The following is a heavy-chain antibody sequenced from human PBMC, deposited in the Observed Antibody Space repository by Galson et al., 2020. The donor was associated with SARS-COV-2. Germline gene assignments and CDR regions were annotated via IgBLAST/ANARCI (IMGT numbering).Heavy chain of an antibody. V-gene: IGHV4-38-2*02. D-gene: IGHD3-22*01. CDR2: VYPSGTT. CDR1: GYSVSTTNY. Sequence: SETLSLTCTVSGYSVSTTNYWGWVRQPPGRGREWIGSVYPSGTTYYNPSLKSRVTIQVDTSKKQFYLRLDSVNAADTALYYCARQGVNMIVLVAVPGWYFELWGRGTLVAVSS. CDR3: ARQGVNMIVLVAVPGWYFEL. J-gene: IGHJ2*01.